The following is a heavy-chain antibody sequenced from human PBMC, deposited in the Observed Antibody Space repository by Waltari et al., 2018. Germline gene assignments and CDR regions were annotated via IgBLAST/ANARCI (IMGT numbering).Heavy chain of an antibody. CDR3: ARLFQTDSPSFFVAFDM. V-gene: IGHV5-51*01. CDR2: IYPRDSDT. J-gene: IGHJ3*02. CDR1: GYISTNYS. D-gene: IGHD3-3*02. Sequence: EVQPVQSGAAVKKPGESLTISCQASGYISTNYSYGCMRQMPGKGLEWMGSIYPRDSDTRYSPSFQGQVAISADTSITTAYLQWSSLKASDTAMYYCARLFQTDSPSFFVAFDMWGQGTMVTVSS.